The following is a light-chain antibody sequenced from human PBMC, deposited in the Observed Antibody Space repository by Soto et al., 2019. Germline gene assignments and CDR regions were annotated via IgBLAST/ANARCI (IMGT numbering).Light chain of an antibody. Sequence: QSALTQPASVSGSPGQSITISCTGTSSDVGGYNYVSWYQQHPGKAPKLMIYDVSNRPSGVSNRFSGSKSGNTASLTISGLQSEDEADYYCSSYTSSRVVVGGGTKLTFL. J-gene: IGLJ2*01. V-gene: IGLV2-14*01. CDR2: DVS. CDR1: SSDVGGYNY. CDR3: SSYTSSRVV.